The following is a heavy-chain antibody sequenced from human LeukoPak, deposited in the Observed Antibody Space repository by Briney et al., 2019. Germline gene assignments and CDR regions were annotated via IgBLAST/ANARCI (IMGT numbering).Heavy chain of an antibody. CDR2: IYRNGNT. J-gene: IGHJ4*02. CDR3: ARAYSRTPGDYYFDS. V-gene: IGHV4-38-2*01. CDR1: GFSTSSGYY. Sequence: SETLSLTCAVSGFSTSSGYYWGWIRQPPGKGLEWIASIYRNGNTFYNPSLQSRVTISVDTSRNQISLQLGSATAADTAVYYCARAYSRTPGDYYFDSWGQGTVVTVSS. D-gene: IGHD4-11*01.